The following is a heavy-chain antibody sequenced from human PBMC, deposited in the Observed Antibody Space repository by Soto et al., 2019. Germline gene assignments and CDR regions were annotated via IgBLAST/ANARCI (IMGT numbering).Heavy chain of an antibody. J-gene: IGHJ3*02. D-gene: IGHD4-17*01. Sequence: SETLSLTCTVSGGSINSYYWSWIRQPPGKGLEWIGYIYYSGSTNYNPSLKSRVTISVDTSKNQFSLKLSSVTAADTAVYYCARYNDYGDAFDIWGQGTMVTVSS. CDR3: ARYNDYGDAFDI. V-gene: IGHV4-59*01. CDR2: IYYSGST. CDR1: GGSINSYY.